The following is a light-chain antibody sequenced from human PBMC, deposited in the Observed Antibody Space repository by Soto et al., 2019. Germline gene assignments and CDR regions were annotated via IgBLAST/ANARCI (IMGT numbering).Light chain of an antibody. V-gene: IGKV4-1*01. CDR1: QSVLYSSNNKNY. CDR3: QQYYSTPPYI. J-gene: IGKJ2*01. CDR2: WAS. Sequence: IVMTQSPDSLAVSLGERATINCKSSQSVLYSSNNKNYLAWYRQKPGQPPKLLIYWASIRESGVPDRISGSGSVTDFTLTISSLQAEDVAIYYCQQYYSTPPYIFGQGTKLEIK.